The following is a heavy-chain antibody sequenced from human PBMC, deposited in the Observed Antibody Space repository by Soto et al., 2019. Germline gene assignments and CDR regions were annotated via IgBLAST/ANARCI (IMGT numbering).Heavy chain of an antibody. V-gene: IGHV3-30-3*01. CDR2: ISYDGSNK. Sequence: GGSLRLSCAASGFTFSSYAMHWVRQAPGKGLEWVAVISYDGSNKYYADSVKGRFTISRDNSKNTLYLQMNSLRAEDTAVYYCARDRGISDAFDIWGLG. D-gene: IGHD1-20*01. J-gene: IGHJ3*02. CDR3: ARDRGISDAFDI. CDR1: GFTFSSYA.